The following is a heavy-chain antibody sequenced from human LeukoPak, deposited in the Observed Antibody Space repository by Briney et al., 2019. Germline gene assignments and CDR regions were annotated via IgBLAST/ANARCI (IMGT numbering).Heavy chain of an antibody. J-gene: IGHJ4*02. Sequence: GGSLRLPCAASGFTFSSYEMNWVRQAPGKGLEWVSYISSSGRTTYYADSVKGRITISRDNAKNSLFLQMNSLRAEDTAVYYCAREVGVVGATCDYWGQGTLVTVSS. D-gene: IGHD1-26*01. V-gene: IGHV3-48*03. CDR1: GFTFSSYE. CDR2: ISSSGRTT. CDR3: AREVGVVGATCDY.